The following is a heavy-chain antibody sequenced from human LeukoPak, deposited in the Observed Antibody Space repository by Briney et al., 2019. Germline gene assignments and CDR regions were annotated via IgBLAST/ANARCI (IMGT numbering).Heavy chain of an antibody. CDR1: GGSISSSSYY. CDR3: ARSPITIFGVVQYYFDY. Sequence: SETLSLTCTVSGGSISSSSYYWGWIRQPPGKGLEWIGSIYYSGSTYYNPSLKSRVTISVDTSKNQFSLKLSSVTAADTAVYYCARSPITIFGVVQYYFDYWGQGTLVTVSS. CDR2: IYYSGST. V-gene: IGHV4-39*07. D-gene: IGHD3-3*01. J-gene: IGHJ4*02.